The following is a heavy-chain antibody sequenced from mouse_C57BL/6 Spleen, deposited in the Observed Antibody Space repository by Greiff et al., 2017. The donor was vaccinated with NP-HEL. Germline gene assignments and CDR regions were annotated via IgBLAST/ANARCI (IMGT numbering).Heavy chain of an antibody. V-gene: IGHV1-81*01. CDR3: ARSRGYDDYYDFFAY. CDR2: IYPRSGNT. J-gene: IGHJ3*01. CDR1: GYTFTSYG. Sequence: QVQLKQSGAELARPGASVKLSCKASGYTFTSYGISWVKQRTGQGLEWIGEIYPRSGNTYYNEKFKGKATLTADKSSSTAYMELRSLTSEDSAVYFCARSRGYDDYYDFFAYWDQGTLVTVSA. D-gene: IGHD2-3*01.